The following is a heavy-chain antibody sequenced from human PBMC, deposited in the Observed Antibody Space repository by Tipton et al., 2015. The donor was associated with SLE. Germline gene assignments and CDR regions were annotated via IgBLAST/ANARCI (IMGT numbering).Heavy chain of an antibody. CDR3: ARGRGYYDSSGYYYRSYYFDY. CDR2: INHSGST. J-gene: IGHJ4*02. V-gene: IGHV4-34*01. D-gene: IGHD3-22*01. CDR1: GGSFSGYY. Sequence: TLSLTCAVYGGSFSGYYWSWIRQPPGKGLEWIGEINHSGSTNYNPSLKSRVTISVDTSKNQFSLKLSSVTAADTAVYYCARGRGYYDSSGYYYRSYYFDYWGQGTLVTVSS.